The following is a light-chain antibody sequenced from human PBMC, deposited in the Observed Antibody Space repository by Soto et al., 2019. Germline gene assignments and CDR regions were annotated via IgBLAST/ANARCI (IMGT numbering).Light chain of an antibody. V-gene: IGKV1-39*01. Sequence: DIQIVQSPASLSASVGDIVTITCRTSQSISNYLHWYQQSPGRAPKLLIYAGSTLEGGVSSRFSGRGSGTDFTLTISSLQPGDVATYYCQQGYISPPAFGQGTKVDIK. CDR3: QQGYISPPA. CDR2: AGS. J-gene: IGKJ1*01. CDR1: QSISNY.